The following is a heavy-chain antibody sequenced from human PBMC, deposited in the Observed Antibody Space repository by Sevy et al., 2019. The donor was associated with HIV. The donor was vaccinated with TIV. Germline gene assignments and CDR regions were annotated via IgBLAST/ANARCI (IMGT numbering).Heavy chain of an antibody. D-gene: IGHD3-10*01. CDR2: SYPGDSDT. Sequence: ESLKISCKGSGYSFTSYWIGWVRQMPGKGLEWMGISYPGDSDTRDSPSFQGKVTISADKSISTAYLQRSSLKASDTAMYYCARIRGVTSNYGMDIWGQGTTVTVSS. CDR1: GYSFTSYW. CDR3: ARIRGVTSNYGMDI. V-gene: IGHV5-51*01. J-gene: IGHJ6*01.